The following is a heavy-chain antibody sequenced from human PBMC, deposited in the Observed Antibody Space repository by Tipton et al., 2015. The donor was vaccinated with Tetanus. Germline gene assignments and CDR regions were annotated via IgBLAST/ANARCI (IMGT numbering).Heavy chain of an antibody. D-gene: IGHD3-9*01. CDR3: ARERILPGYFRIFDS. Sequence: TLSLTCTVSGGSISDKKYYWGWIRQPPGKGLEWIGYIYNNGNTYYNPSLLGRITISLDTSKNQFSLSLNSLTAADTAVYSCARERILPGYFRIFDSWGQGALVTVSS. CDR1: GGSISDKKYY. J-gene: IGHJ4*02. V-gene: IGHV4-30-4*08. CDR2: IYNNGNT.